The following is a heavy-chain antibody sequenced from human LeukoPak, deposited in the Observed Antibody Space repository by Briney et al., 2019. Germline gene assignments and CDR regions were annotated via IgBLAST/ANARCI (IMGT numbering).Heavy chain of an antibody. J-gene: IGHJ4*02. CDR3: ARDYGGNRGDY. D-gene: IGHD4-23*01. V-gene: IGHV1-2*02. CDR2: INPNSGGT. Sequence: ASVKVSCKATGYTFTGYYMHWVRQDPGQGLEWMGWINPNSGGTNYAQKFQGRVTMTRDTSISTAYMELSRLRSDDTAVYCCARDYGGNRGDYWGQGTLVTVSS. CDR1: GYTFTGYY.